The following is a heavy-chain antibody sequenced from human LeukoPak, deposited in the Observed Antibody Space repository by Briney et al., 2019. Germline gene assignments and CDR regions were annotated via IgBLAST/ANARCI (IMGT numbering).Heavy chain of an antibody. Sequence: PGGSLRLSCAASGFSFSDFYMSWIRQAPGMGLEWISYIGARSNPIYYADSVKGRFTISRDDAKNSLYLQMNSLRDEDTAVYFCAREARGSGRDFDYWGQGILVTVSS. CDR2: IGARSNPI. D-gene: IGHD1-26*01. CDR1: GFSFSDFY. CDR3: AREARGSGRDFDY. V-gene: IGHV3-11*01. J-gene: IGHJ4*02.